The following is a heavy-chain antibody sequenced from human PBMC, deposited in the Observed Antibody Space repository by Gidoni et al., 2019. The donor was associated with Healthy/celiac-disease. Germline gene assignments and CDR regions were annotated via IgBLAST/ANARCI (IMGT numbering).Heavy chain of an antibody. CDR3: AKEGFHRSDILTGETDY. CDR1: GFTFSSYA. Sequence: EVQLLESGGGLVQPGGSLRLSCAASGFTFSSYAMSWVRQAPGKGLEWVSAISGSGGSTYYADSVKGRFTISRDNSKNTLYLQMNSLRAEDTAVYYCAKEGFHRSDILTGETDYWGQGTLVTVSS. J-gene: IGHJ4*02. V-gene: IGHV3-23*01. CDR2: ISGSGGST. D-gene: IGHD3-9*01.